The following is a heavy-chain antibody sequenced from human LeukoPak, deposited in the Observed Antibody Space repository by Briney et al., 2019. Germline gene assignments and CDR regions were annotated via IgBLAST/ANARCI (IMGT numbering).Heavy chain of an antibody. V-gene: IGHV1-69*06. J-gene: IGHJ5*02. D-gene: IGHD2-15*01. CDR1: EGIFRSYG. Sequence: SVKVSCKASEGIFRSYGITWVRQAPGKGLEWMGGIIPIFGTTNYAQRFQGRVTITADKSTNTAYMELSSLRSEDTAVYYCARETLAILGWFDPWGQGTLVTVSS. CDR3: ARETLAILGWFDP. CDR2: IIPIFGTT.